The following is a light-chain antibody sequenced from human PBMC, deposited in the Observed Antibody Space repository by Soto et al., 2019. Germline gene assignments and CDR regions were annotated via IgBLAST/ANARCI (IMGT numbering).Light chain of an antibody. CDR3: QQYGSSVQ. CDR2: GAS. Sequence: ELVLTQSPGTLSLSPGERATLSCRASQSVSNNYLAWYQQKPGQAPRXLILGASESVKGIPARFSGSGSGTDFTLTISRLEPEDFALYYCQQYGSSVQFGGGTKVDIK. CDR1: QSVSNNY. V-gene: IGKV3-20*01. J-gene: IGKJ4*02.